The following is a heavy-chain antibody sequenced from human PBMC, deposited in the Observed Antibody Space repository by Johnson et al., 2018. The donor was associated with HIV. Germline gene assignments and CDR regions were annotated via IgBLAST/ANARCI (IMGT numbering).Heavy chain of an antibody. CDR1: GFSVSSTY. J-gene: IGHJ3*02. D-gene: IGHD3-22*01. Sequence: VQLVESGGGLVQPGGSLRLSCAASGFSVSSTYMSWVRQAPGKGLEWVSVIYSGGFTYYADSVQGRFTISRDKSENTLYLQMNSLRDEDTAVYYCAKDVGNYWPDSFDIWGQGTMVTVSS. V-gene: IGHV3-66*02. CDR2: IYSGGFT. CDR3: AKDVGNYWPDSFDI.